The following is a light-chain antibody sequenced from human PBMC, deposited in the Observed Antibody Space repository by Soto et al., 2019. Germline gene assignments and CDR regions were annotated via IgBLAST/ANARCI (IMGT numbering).Light chain of an antibody. J-gene: IGKJ1*01. CDR1: QTISSW. CDR3: PLYAIYSEA. CDR2: KAS. V-gene: IGKV1-5*03. Sequence: DIHMTHSPSTLSLYVIYRVTIACVSSQTISSWLAWYQQKPGKAPKLLIYKASTLKSWVPSRFSGSGSGTEFTLTISSLQPDDFATYYCPLYAIYSEAFGQGSKVDIK.